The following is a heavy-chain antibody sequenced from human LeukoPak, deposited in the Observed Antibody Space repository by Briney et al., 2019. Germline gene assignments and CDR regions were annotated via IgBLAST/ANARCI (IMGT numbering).Heavy chain of an antibody. J-gene: IGHJ4*02. Sequence: GGSLRLSCAASGFTVSSNYMSWVRQAPGKGLEWVSVIYSGGSTYYAESVKGRFTISRDNSKNTLYLQMNSLRAEDTAVYYCAKVIGGSLYSIDYWGQGTLVTVSS. V-gene: IGHV3-66*01. CDR1: GFTVSSNY. CDR3: AKVIGGSLYSIDY. CDR2: IYSGGST. D-gene: IGHD1-26*01.